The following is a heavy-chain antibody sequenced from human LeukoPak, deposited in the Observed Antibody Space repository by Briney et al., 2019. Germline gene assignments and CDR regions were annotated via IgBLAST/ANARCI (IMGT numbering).Heavy chain of an antibody. Sequence: AGGSLRLSCAASGFTFSSYAMSWVRQAPGKGLEWVSTISGSGGSTYYADSVKGRFTVSRDNSKNTLYLQMNSLRAEDTAVYYCARGGPAAGRFDYWGQGTLVTVSS. CDR3: ARGGPAAGRFDY. CDR2: ISGSGGST. D-gene: IGHD6-13*01. CDR1: GFTFSSYA. V-gene: IGHV3-23*01. J-gene: IGHJ4*02.